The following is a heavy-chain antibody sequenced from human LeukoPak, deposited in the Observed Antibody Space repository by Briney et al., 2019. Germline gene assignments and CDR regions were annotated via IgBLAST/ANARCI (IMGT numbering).Heavy chain of an antibody. CDR3: AKGSGINHYHWIDP. V-gene: IGHV3-23*01. CDR2: ISGGGGST. CDR1: EFTFSNYA. Sequence: GGSLRLSCAASEFTFSNYAMNWVRQAPGKGLEWVSGISGGGGSTYYADSVKGRFTISRDNSKNTLYLHMDSLRAEDTALYYCAKGSGINHYHWIDPWGQGTLVTVSS. J-gene: IGHJ5*02. D-gene: IGHD1-14*01.